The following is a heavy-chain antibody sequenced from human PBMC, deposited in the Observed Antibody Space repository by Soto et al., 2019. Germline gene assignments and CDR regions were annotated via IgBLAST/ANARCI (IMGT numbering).Heavy chain of an antibody. J-gene: IGHJ6*02. V-gene: IGHV3-21*01. CDR3: ARDLGGYSYGYSYGMDV. D-gene: IGHD5-18*01. Sequence: PGGSLRLSCAASGFTFSSYSMNWVRQAPGKGLEWVSSISSSSSYIYYADSVKGRFTISRDNAKNSLYLQMNSLRAKDTAVYYCARDLGGYSYGYSYGMDVWGQGTTVTVSS. CDR2: ISSSSSYI. CDR1: GFTFSSYS.